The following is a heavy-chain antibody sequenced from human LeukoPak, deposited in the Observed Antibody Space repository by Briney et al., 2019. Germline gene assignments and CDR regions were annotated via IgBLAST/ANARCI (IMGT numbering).Heavy chain of an antibody. V-gene: IGHV4-61*02. CDR3: ATEPGSGSYSRYYYYYIDV. CDR2: IYTRGST. Sequence: SQTLSLTCTVSGGSISSGSYYRSWIPQPAGKGLEWFGRIYTRGSTNYNPSLKSRFTISIDTSKNQFSLKLSSVTDADTAVYYCATEPGSGSYSRYYYYYIDVWGKGTTVTVSS. CDR1: GGSISSGSYY. J-gene: IGHJ6*03. D-gene: IGHD1-26*01.